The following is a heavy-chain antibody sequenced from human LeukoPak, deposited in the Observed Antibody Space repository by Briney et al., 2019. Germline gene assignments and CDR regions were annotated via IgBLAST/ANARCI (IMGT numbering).Heavy chain of an antibody. V-gene: IGHV3-23*01. CDR2: ISGSGGSI. CDR1: GFTFSSYA. D-gene: IGHD4-17*01. Sequence: PGGSLRLSCAASGFTFSSYAMSWVRQAPGKGPEWVSAISGSGGSIYYADSVKGRFTISRDNSKNTLYLQMNSLRAEDTAVYYCAKAASYGDYFDYWGQGTLVTVSS. CDR3: AKAASYGDYFDY. J-gene: IGHJ4*02.